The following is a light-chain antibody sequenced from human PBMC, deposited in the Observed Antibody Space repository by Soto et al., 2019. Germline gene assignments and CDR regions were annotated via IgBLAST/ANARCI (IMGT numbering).Light chain of an antibody. CDR2: NTN. Sequence: QTVVTQPPSASATPGQRVTISCSGSSSNIGRHTVNWYQQFPGTAPKLLMYNTNQRPSGVPDRFSGSKSGTSASLAISGLESADEAYYYCAAWDDSLNGVFGGGTKLTVL. V-gene: IGLV1-44*01. CDR1: SSNIGRHT. CDR3: AAWDDSLNGV. J-gene: IGLJ2*01.